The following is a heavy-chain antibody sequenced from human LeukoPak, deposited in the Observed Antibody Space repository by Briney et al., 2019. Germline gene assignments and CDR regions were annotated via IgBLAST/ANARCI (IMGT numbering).Heavy chain of an antibody. CDR1: GFTFSSYA. V-gene: IGHV3-23*01. J-gene: IGHJ4*02. CDR3: APGGLWGTRLFDY. CDR2: ISGSGRGT. Sequence: GGSLRLSCAASGFTFSSYALSWVRQAPGKGLEWVSLISGSGRGTEYGDSVNGRFTISRDSSKNTLSLQMNSLRAEDTAVYYCAPGGLWGTRLFDYWGQGTLVTVSS. D-gene: IGHD4/OR15-4a*01.